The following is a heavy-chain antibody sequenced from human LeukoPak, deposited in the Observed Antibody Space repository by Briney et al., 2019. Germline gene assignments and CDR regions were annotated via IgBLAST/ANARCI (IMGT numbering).Heavy chain of an antibody. J-gene: IGHJ4*02. Sequence: SETLSLTCTVSGGSISSYYWSWIRQPPGKGLEWIGYIYYSGRTNYNPSLKSRVTISVDTSKNRFSLKLSSVTAADTAVYYCARVEGGTHFDYWGQGTLVTVSS. D-gene: IGHD1-26*01. CDR1: GGSISSYY. CDR2: IYYSGRT. V-gene: IGHV4-59*01. CDR3: ARVEGGTHFDY.